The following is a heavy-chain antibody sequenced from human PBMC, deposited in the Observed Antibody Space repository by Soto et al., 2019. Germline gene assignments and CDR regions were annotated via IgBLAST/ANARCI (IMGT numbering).Heavy chain of an antibody. V-gene: IGHV4-4*02. Sequence: PSETLSLTCAVSGGSISSSNWWSWVRQPPGKGLEWIGEIYHSGSTNYNPSLKSRVTISVDKSKNQFSVKLTSVTAADTAVYYCARAYSTSRNAFDIWGQGTMVTVS. CDR3: ARAYSTSRNAFDI. CDR1: GGSISSSNW. D-gene: IGHD6-13*01. J-gene: IGHJ3*02. CDR2: IYHSGST.